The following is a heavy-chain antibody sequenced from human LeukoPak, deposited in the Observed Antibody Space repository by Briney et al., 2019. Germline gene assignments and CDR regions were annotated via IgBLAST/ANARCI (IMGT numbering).Heavy chain of an antibody. D-gene: IGHD6-19*01. V-gene: IGHV1-8*03. CDR1: GYTFTSYD. Sequence: ASVKVSCKASGYTFTSYDINWVRQATGQGLEWMGWMNPNSGNTGYAQKFQGRVTITRNTSISTAYMELSSLRSEDTAVYYCARRAVAYYYYYYMDVWGKGTTVTVFS. CDR3: ARRAVAYYYYYYMDV. CDR2: MNPNSGNT. J-gene: IGHJ6*03.